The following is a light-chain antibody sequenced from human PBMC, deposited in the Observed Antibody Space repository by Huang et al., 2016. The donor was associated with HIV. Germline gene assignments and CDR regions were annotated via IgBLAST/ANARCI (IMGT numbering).Light chain of an antibody. V-gene: IGKV3-11*01. Sequence: EIVLTQSPATLSLSPGERATLSCRASQSVSSYLAWYQQKPGKAPRLLIYDAYNRATGIPTRFSGSGSGTDFTRTISSLEPEDFAVDYCQQRSNWPPAFGQGTRLEIK. J-gene: IGKJ5*01. CDR3: QQRSNWPPA. CDR1: QSVSSY. CDR2: DAY.